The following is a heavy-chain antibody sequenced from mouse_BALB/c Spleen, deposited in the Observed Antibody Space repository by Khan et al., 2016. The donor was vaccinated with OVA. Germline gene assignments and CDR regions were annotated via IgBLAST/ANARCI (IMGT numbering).Heavy chain of an antibody. Sequence: QIQLVQSGPELKKPGETVKISCKASGYTFTNYGMNWVQQAPGKGLKWMGWINTYTEEPTYADDFKGRFAFSLESSARTAYLQINNLKNEDTATDFCASGGYWYFDVWGAGTTVTVSS. D-gene: IGHD1-1*02. J-gene: IGHJ1*01. CDR1: GYTFTNYG. V-gene: IGHV9-3-1*01. CDR2: INTYTEEP. CDR3: ASGGYWYFDV.